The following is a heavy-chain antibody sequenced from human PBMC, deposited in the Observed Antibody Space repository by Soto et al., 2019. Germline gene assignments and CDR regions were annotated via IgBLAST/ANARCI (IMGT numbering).Heavy chain of an antibody. V-gene: IGHV6-1*01. CDR3: AISYGGNPDAFDI. J-gene: IGHJ3*02. Sequence: PSQTLSLTCAISGDSVSSNSVAWNWIRQSPSRGLEWLGRTYYRPKWYNDYAVSVKSRITINPDTSKNQFSLQLNSVTPEDTAVYYCAISYGGNPDAFDIWGQGTMVTVSS. CDR1: GDSVSSNSVA. D-gene: IGHD4-17*01. CDR2: TYYRPKWYN.